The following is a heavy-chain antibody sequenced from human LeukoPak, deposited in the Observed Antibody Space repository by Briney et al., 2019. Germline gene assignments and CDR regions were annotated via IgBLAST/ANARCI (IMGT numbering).Heavy chain of an antibody. D-gene: IGHD2-2*01. CDR3: AAELVPAANDY. J-gene: IGHJ4*02. CDR1: GFTFSNAW. Sequence: GGSLRLSCAASGFTFSNAWMSWVRQAPGKGLEWVGRIKSKTDGGTTDYAAPVKGRFTISRDDSKNTLYLQMNSLKTEDTAVYYCAAELVPAANDYWGQGTLVTVSS. V-gene: IGHV3-15*01. CDR2: IKSKTDGGTT.